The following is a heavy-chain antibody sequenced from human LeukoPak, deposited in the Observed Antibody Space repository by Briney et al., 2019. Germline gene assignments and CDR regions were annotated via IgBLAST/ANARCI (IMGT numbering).Heavy chain of an antibody. CDR1: GFXFSGYS. J-gene: IGHJ4*02. Sequence: PGGSLRLSCAGSGFXFSGYSISWVRQAPGKGLEWVSFISGSSSYINYADSVKGRFTISRDNAKNSVYLQMNSLRAEDTAMYYCARLPVEAVPASNYFDYWGQGTLVTVSS. CDR3: ARLPVEAVPASNYFDY. D-gene: IGHD6-19*01. V-gene: IGHV3-21*01. CDR2: ISGSSSYI.